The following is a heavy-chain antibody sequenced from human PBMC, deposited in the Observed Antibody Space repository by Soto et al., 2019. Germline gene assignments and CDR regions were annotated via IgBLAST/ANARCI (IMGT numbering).Heavy chain of an antibody. CDR2: IYSGGST. J-gene: IGHJ4*02. D-gene: IGHD6-13*01. Sequence: GWSLRLSCAASGFTVSSNYMSLVRQAPGKGLEWVSVIYSGGSTYYADSVKGRFTISRDNSKNTLYLQMNSLRAEDTAVYYCASIAAAGTGFDYWGKGTLVTVSS. CDR3: ASIAAAGTGFDY. CDR1: GFTVSSNY. V-gene: IGHV3-53*01.